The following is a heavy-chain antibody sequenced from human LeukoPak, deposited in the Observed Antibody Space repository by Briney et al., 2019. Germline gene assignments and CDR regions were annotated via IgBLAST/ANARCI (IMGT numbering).Heavy chain of an antibody. D-gene: IGHD2-15*01. CDR3: AKGSLGYCSGGSCYYFDY. CDR1: GFTFSSYA. V-gene: IGHV3-23*01. J-gene: IGHJ4*02. Sequence: PGGSLRLSCAASGFTFSSYAMSWVRQAPGKGLEWVSAISGSGGSTYYADSVKGRFTISRDNSKNTLYLQMNSLRAEDTAVYYCAKGSLGYCSGGSCYYFDYWSQGTLVTVSS. CDR2: ISGSGGST.